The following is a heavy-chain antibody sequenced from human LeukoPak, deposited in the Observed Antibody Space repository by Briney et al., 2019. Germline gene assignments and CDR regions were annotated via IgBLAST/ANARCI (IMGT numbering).Heavy chain of an antibody. CDR3: ARESSSGFSK. Sequence: GGSLRLSCAASGFTFSSYAMNWVRQAPGKGLEWVSGISGSGDSTYYADSVKGRFTISRDNSKNTLYLQMNSLRAEDAALYYCARESSSGFSKWGQGTPVTVSS. V-gene: IGHV3-23*01. CDR2: ISGSGDST. CDR1: GFTFSSYA. D-gene: IGHD3-22*01. J-gene: IGHJ4*02.